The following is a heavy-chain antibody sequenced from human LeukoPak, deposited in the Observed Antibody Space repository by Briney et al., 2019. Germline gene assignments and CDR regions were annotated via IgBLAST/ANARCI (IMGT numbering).Heavy chain of an antibody. J-gene: IGHJ4*02. Sequence: ASVKVSCKASGYTFIDYYIHWVRQGPGQGLEWMGWINPNSGGTNYPQKFQDRVTMTRDTSISTAYMELRRLRPSDTAVYYCARDSRLTYFYDSSGYPPEDYWGPGTLVTVSS. CDR2: INPNSGGT. CDR3: ARDSRLTYFYDSSGYPPEDY. V-gene: IGHV1-2*02. CDR1: GYTFIDYY. D-gene: IGHD3-22*01.